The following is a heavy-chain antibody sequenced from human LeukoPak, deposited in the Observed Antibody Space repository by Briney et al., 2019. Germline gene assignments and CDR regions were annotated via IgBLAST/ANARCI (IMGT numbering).Heavy chain of an antibody. D-gene: IGHD5-18*01. CDR3: SSRRGYSYGYYFDY. CDR2: ISGSGGST. J-gene: IGHJ4*02. CDR1: GFTFSSYA. V-gene: IGHV3-23*01. Sequence: GGSLRLSCAASGFTFSSYAMSWVRQAPGKGLEWVSAISGSGGSTYYADSVKGRFTISRDNSKNTLCLQMNSLRAEDTAVHYCSSRRGYSYGYYFDYWGQGTLVTVSS.